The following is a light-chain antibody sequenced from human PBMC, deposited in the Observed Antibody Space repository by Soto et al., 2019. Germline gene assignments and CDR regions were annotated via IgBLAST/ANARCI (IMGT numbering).Light chain of an antibody. CDR1: QSISSW. Sequence: INITHSPSTLSASVGDRVTMTCRASQSISSWLAWYQQKPGKAPKLLIYKASSLESGVPSRFSGSGSGTEFTLTISSLQPDDFATYYCQQYNSWWTFGQGTKVDI. CDR2: KAS. J-gene: IGKJ1*01. V-gene: IGKV1-5*03. CDR3: QQYNSWWT.